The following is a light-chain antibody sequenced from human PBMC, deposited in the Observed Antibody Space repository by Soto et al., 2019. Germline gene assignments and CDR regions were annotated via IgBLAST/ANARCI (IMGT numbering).Light chain of an antibody. CDR3: QQRSNWPPWT. CDR1: QSVSSY. J-gene: IGKJ1*01. CDR2: DAS. V-gene: IGKV3-11*01. Sequence: ELVLTQSPATLSLSPGERATLSCRASQSVSSYLAWYQQKPGRAPRLLIYDASNRATGIPARFSGSGSGTDFTLTISSLEPEDFAVYYCQQRSNWPPWTFGQGTKVDIK.